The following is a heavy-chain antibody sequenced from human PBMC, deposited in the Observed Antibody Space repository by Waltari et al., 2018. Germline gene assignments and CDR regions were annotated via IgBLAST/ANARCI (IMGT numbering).Heavy chain of an antibody. Sequence: EVQLVESGGGLVQPGGSLRLSCAASGFTFSAYRMPWVRQAPGKGLVWVSRIKADGRATLYADSVKGRFTMSRDNAKDTLYLQMNSLRGEDTAVYYCAIQISGVVFWGQGTLVTVSS. V-gene: IGHV3-74*01. CDR3: AIQISGVVF. D-gene: IGHD3-3*01. CDR1: GFTFSAYR. CDR2: IKADGRAT. J-gene: IGHJ4*02.